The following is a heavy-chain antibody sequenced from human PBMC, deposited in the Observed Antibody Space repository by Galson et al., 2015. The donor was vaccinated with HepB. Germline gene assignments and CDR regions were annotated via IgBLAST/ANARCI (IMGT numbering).Heavy chain of an antibody. CDR2: MNPNNGNT. CDR3: ARGKWELSNYYYYYGMDV. D-gene: IGHD1-26*01. J-gene: IGHJ6*02. V-gene: IGHV1-8*01. CDR1: GYTFTSFD. Sequence: SVKVSCKASGYTFTSFDINWVRQATGQGLEWMGWMNPNNGNTGYAQKFQGRVTMTRDTSISTAYMELSSLRSEDTAVYYCARGKWELSNYYYYYGMDVWGQGTTVTVSS.